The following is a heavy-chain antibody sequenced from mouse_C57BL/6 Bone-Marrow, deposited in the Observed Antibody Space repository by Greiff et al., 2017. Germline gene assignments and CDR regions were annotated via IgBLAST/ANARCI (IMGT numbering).Heavy chain of an antibody. CDR1: GYTFTSYW. Sequence: QVQLQQPGAELVKPGPSVTVSCKASGYTFTSYWKPWVKQRPGQDLVWIGRIHPSDSDTNYNQKFKGKATLTVDKSSSTAYMQLSSLTSEDSAVYYCAIEDGYGGFAYWGQGTLVTVSA. V-gene: IGHV1-74*01. J-gene: IGHJ3*01. D-gene: IGHD2-2*01. CDR2: IHPSDSDT. CDR3: AIEDGYGGFAY.